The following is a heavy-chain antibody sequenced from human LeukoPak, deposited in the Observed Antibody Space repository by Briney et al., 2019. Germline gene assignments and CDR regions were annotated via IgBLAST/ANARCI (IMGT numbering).Heavy chain of an antibody. D-gene: IGHD2-2*01. V-gene: IGHV4-38-2*02. Sequence: SETLSLTCTVSGYTISSGNYWDWIRQPPGKGLEWIGSIYHSGSTYYNPSLKSRVTISVDTSKNQFSLKLSSVTAADTAVYYCAKRYCSSTTCYDDRGAFDYWGQGTLVTVSS. CDR2: IYHSGST. J-gene: IGHJ4*02. CDR3: AKRYCSSTTCYDDRGAFDY. CDR1: GYTISSGNY.